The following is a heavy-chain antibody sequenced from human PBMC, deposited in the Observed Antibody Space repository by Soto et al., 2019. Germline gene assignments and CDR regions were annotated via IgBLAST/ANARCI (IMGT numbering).Heavy chain of an antibody. Sequence: QVQLEQSGAEVKKPGSSLKVSCKATGGTFNKYAISWVRQAPGQGLEWMAGIIPVYGTPNYAQRFQDRVTIVADESTTTAYMEVNSLRSEDTAKYYCSIVTAYGMDVWGPGTTVIVSS. D-gene: IGHD2-15*01. CDR3: SIVTAYGMDV. CDR1: GGTFNKYA. J-gene: IGHJ6*02. V-gene: IGHV1-69*01. CDR2: IIPVYGTP.